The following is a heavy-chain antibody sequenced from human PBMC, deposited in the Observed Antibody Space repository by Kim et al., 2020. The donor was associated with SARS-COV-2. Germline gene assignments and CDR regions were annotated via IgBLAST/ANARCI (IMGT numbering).Heavy chain of an antibody. D-gene: IGHD3-22*01. CDR1: GGSISSSFNY. CDR2: VYHSGST. J-gene: IGHJ4*02. V-gene: IGHV4-39*01. Sequence: SETLSITCTVSGGSISSSFNYWGWIRQPPGKGLEWIGSVYHSGSTYDSPSLKSRVTVSVDTSKNEFYLKVTSVTAADTAVYFCARLPHDSSGYVDSWGPGILVTVSS. CDR3: ARLPHDSSGYVDS.